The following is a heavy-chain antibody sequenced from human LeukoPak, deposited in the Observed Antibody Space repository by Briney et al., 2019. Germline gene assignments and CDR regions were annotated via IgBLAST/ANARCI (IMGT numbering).Heavy chain of an antibody. Sequence: PGGSLRLSCSASGLTFSNYPMYWVRQAPGKGLEYVSGMSSDGGSTYYADSVKGRFTISRDNSKNTLYLQMNSLRAEDTAVFYCAKPRGEEWLVGLYDAFDIWGQGTMVTVSS. D-gene: IGHD6-19*01. CDR1: GLTFSNYP. J-gene: IGHJ3*02. CDR3: AKPRGEEWLVGLYDAFDI. V-gene: IGHV3-64*04. CDR2: MSSDGGST.